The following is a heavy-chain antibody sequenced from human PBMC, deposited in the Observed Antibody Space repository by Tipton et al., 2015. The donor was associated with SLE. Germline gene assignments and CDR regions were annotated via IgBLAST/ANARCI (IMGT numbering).Heavy chain of an antibody. CDR2: IYHNGNA. D-gene: IGHD5-24*01. CDR1: GDSITNYY. Sequence: TLSLTCTVSGDSITNYYWGWIRQPPGKGLEWIAFIYHNGNAAYNPSLASRVTMSVDTPKNQFSLKMTSVSAADTAMYYCARVFRHGYNYPSTRFDYWGQGTLVTVSS. CDR3: ARVFRHGYNYPSTRFDY. V-gene: IGHV4-59*01. J-gene: IGHJ4*02.